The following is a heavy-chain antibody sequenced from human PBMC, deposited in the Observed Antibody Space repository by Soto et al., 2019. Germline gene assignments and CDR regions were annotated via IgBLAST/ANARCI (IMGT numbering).Heavy chain of an antibody. CDR2: IYPGNSNT. D-gene: IGHD6-13*01. Sequence: GASVKVSCKASGYTFTSYWIGWVRQMPGKGPEWMGIIYPGNSNTRYSPSFQGQVTISADKSISTAYLQWSSLKASDTAMYYCARRRIAASGWDVWGQGTTVTVSS. J-gene: IGHJ6*02. CDR3: ARRRIAASGWDV. V-gene: IGHV5-51*01. CDR1: GYTFTSYW.